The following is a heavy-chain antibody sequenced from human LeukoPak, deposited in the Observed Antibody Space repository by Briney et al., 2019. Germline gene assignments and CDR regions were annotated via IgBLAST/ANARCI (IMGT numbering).Heavy chain of an antibody. CDR1: GFTFSSYG. J-gene: IGHJ4*02. Sequence: GGSLRLSCAASGFTFSSYGMHWVRQAPGKGLEWVSAISGSGGSTYYADSVKGRFTISRDNSKNTLYLQMNSLRAEDTAVYYCAKDGRVTMIETWGQGTLVTVSS. V-gene: IGHV3-23*01. CDR2: ISGSGGST. D-gene: IGHD3-22*01. CDR3: AKDGRVTMIET.